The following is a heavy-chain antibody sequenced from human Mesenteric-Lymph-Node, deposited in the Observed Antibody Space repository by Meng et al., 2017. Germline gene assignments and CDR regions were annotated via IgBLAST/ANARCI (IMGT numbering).Heavy chain of an antibody. CDR3: ARDNDFWSGYYSLELDY. CDR1: GGSISSYY. D-gene: IGHD3-3*01. CDR2: IYYSGST. J-gene: IGHJ4*02. Sequence: SETLSLTCTVSGGSISSYYWSWIRQPPGKGLEWIGYIYYSGSTNYNPSLKSRVTISVDTSKNQFSLKLSSVTAADTAVYYCARDNDFWSGYYSLELDYWGQGTLVTVSS. V-gene: IGHV4-59*01.